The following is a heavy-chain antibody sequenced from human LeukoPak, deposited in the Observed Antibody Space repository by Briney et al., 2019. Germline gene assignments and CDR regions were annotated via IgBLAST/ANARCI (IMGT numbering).Heavy chain of an antibody. CDR2: IIPIFGTA. Sequence: PVKVSCKASGGTFSSYAISWVRQAPGQGLEWMGGIIPIFGTANYAQKFQGRVTITADKSTSTAYMELSSLRSEDTAVYYCARAGLEWLVPVYWGQGTLVTVSS. CDR3: ARAGLEWLVPVY. CDR1: GGTFSSYA. D-gene: IGHD6-19*01. J-gene: IGHJ4*02. V-gene: IGHV1-69*06.